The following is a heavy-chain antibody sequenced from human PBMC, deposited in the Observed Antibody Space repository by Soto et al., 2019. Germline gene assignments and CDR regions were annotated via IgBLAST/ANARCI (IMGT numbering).Heavy chain of an antibody. CDR2: ISYDGSNK. V-gene: IGHV3-30*18. CDR1: GFTFSSYG. J-gene: IGHJ6*02. CDR3: AKDWSGYSSSWPHYYYYGMDV. D-gene: IGHD6-13*01. Sequence: SLRLSCAASGFTFSSYGMHWVRQAPGKGLEWVAVISYDGSNKYYADSVKGRFTISRDNSKNTLYLQMNSLRAEDTAVYYCAKDWSGYSSSWPHYYYYGMDVWGQGTTVTVSS.